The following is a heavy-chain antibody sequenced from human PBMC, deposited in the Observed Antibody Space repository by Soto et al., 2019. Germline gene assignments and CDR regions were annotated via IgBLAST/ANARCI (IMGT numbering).Heavy chain of an antibody. Sequence: QVHLVQSGAEVKKPGASMKVSCKASGYTFSNYAMHWVRQAPGQRLEWMGWINAGNGNTKYSQKFQDRVTITRDTSASTAYMELSSLTYEDTAVYYGAKGGNIAVVVADYGMDVWGQGTTVTVSS. V-gene: IGHV1-3*01. CDR3: AKGGNIAVVVADYGMDV. CDR1: GYTFSNYA. CDR2: INAGNGNT. D-gene: IGHD2-15*01. J-gene: IGHJ6*02.